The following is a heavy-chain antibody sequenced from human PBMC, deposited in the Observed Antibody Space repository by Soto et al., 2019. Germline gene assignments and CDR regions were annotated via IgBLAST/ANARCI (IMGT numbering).Heavy chain of an antibody. CDR2: ISGQIAKT. CDR1: GYSFHNYG. Sequence: QVQLVQSGPEVKKPGASVKVSCQASGYSFHNYGIIWVRQAPGQVLEWMGWISGQIAKTNYEQKFQGKVSMTTDTSTSIAYLELNTLTSDDTAIYFCARGPPSGSFSLTPRYWGQGTLVTVS. V-gene: IGHV1-18*01. CDR3: ARGPPSGSFSLTPRY. D-gene: IGHD1-26*01. J-gene: IGHJ4*02.